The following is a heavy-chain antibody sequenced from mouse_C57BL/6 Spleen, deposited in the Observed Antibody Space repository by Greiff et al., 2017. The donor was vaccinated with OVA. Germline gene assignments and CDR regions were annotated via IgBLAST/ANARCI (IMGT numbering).Heavy chain of an antibody. V-gene: IGHV1-53*01. Sequence: QVQLQQPGPELVKPGASVKLSCKASGYTFTSYWMHWVKQRPGQGLEWIGNINPSNGGTNYNEKFKSKATLTVDKSSSTAYMQLSSLTSEDSAVYYCARGGLYHGRGVAMDYWGQGTSVTVSS. CDR2: INPSNGGT. CDR3: ARGGLYHGRGVAMDY. D-gene: IGHD2-1*01. CDR1: GYTFTSYW. J-gene: IGHJ4*01.